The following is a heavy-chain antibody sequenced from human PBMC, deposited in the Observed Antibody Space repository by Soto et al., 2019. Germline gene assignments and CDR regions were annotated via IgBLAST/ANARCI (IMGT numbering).Heavy chain of an antibody. V-gene: IGHV4-4*02. CDR3: ARDWGRWELHRLDAFDI. J-gene: IGHJ3*02. CDR1: GGSISSSNW. Sequence: SETLSLTCAVSGGSISSSNWWSWVRQPPGKGLEWIGEIYHSGSTNYNPSLKSRVTISVDKSKNQFSLKLSSVTAADTAVYYCARDWGRWELHRLDAFDIWGQGTMVTVSS. D-gene: IGHD1-26*01. CDR2: IYHSGST.